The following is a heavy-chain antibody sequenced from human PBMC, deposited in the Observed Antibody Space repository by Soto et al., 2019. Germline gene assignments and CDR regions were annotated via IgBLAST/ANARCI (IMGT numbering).Heavy chain of an antibody. CDR3: ARERRVVGGYSSSWYDYFDS. V-gene: IGHV4-34*01. Sequence: SETLSLTCSVYGGSFSSFFWSWMRHPPGKGLEWIGEINQSGSTNYNPSLESRVTISLDTSKKEFSLKLSSVTAADTAVYYCARERRVVGGYSSSWYDYFDSWGQGTRVTVSS. J-gene: IGHJ4*02. CDR2: INQSGST. CDR1: GGSFSSFF. D-gene: IGHD6-13*01.